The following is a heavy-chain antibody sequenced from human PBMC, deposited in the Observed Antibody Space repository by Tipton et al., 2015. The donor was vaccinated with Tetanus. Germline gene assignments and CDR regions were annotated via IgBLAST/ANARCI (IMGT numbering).Heavy chain of an antibody. CDR1: GGSISTGGYS. V-gene: IGHV4-31*02. CDR3: ARNHPPRGYPYGGFHS. J-gene: IGHJ4*02. CDR2: IYDSGNT. Sequence: LRLSCTVSGGSISTGGYSWNWIRQLPGKGLEWIGYIYDSGNTHYNPSLESRVTISIDGSKTQFSLKLTSVTAADTAVYYCARNHPPRGYPYGGFHSWGQGTLVTVSS. D-gene: IGHD5-12*01.